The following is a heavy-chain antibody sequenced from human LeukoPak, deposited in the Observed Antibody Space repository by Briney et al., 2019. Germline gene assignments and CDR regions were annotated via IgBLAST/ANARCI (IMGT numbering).Heavy chain of an antibody. Sequence: SETLSLTCAVYGGSFSGYCWSWIRQPPGKGLEWIGEINHSGSTNYNPPLKSRVTISVDTSKNQFSLKLSSVTAADTAVYYCARRIGYCSSTSCFLAFDIWGQGTMVTVSS. V-gene: IGHV4-34*01. CDR3: ARRIGYCSSTSCFLAFDI. CDR1: GGSFSGYC. CDR2: INHSGST. J-gene: IGHJ3*02. D-gene: IGHD2-2*01.